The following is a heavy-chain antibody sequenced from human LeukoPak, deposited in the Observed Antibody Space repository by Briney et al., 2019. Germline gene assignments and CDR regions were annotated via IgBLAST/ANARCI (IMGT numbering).Heavy chain of an antibody. J-gene: IGHJ3*02. Sequence: SQTLSLTCAISGDSVSGNRPAWNWIRPSPSRVLEWLGRTYYRSQWYNDYAVSVKSPITNNPDTSKNHSSLHLNSVTPEDTAVYYCARARQDGFDTWGQGTMVTVSS. CDR3: ARARQDGFDT. CDR1: GDSVSGNRPA. V-gene: IGHV6-1*01. CDR2: TYYRSQWYN.